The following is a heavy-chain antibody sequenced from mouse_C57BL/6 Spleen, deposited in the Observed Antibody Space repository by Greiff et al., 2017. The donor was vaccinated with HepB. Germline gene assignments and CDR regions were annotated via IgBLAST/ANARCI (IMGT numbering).Heavy chain of an antibody. CDR2: IYPGSGST. D-gene: IGHD1-1*01. V-gene: IGHV1-55*01. CDR3: AVITTVRDY. Sequence: QVHVKQSGAELVKPGASVKMSCKASGYTFTSYWITWVKQRPGQGLEWIGDIYPGSGSTNYNEKFKSKATLTVDTSSSTAYMQLSSLTSEDSAVYYCAVITTVRDYWGQGTTLTVSS. J-gene: IGHJ2*01. CDR1: GYTFTSYW.